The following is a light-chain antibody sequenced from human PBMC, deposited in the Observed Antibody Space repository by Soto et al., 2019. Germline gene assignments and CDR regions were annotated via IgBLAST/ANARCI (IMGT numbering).Light chain of an antibody. CDR3: SSYTSTATRV. V-gene: IGLV3-27*01. CDR2: KDS. Sequence: SYELTQPSSVSVSPGQTARITCSGDVLAKKYARWFQQKPGQAPVLVIYKDSERPSGIPERFSGSSSGTTVTLTISGAQVEDEADYYCSSYTSTATRVFGGGTKVTVL. CDR1: VLAKKY. J-gene: IGLJ3*02.